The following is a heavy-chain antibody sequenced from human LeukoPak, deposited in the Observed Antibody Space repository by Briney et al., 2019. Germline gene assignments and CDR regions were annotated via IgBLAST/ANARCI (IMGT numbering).Heavy chain of an antibody. Sequence: SETLSLTCTLSGGSNSSYYWRRIRQPPGKGLEWIGNIYYSGSTNYNPSLKSRVTISVDTSKNQFSLKLSSVAAADTAVYYCARGDSYYAGIGLNWFAPWGQGTLVTVSS. CDR2: IYYSGST. V-gene: IGHV4-59*01. CDR1: GGSNSSYY. D-gene: IGHD3-10*01. CDR3: ARGDSYYAGIGLNWFAP. J-gene: IGHJ5*02.